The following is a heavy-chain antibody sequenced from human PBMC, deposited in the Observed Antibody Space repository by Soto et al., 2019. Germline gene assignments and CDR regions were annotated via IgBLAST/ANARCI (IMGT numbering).Heavy chain of an antibody. Sequence: KPSETVSLTCTVSGGSISSYYWSWIRQPPGKGLEWIGYIYYSGSTNYNPSLKSRVTISVDTSKNQFSLKLSSVTAADTAVYYCARGPVRLGFDYWGQGNRVTVSS. D-gene: IGHD6-19*01. CDR1: GGSISSYY. V-gene: IGHV4-59*01. CDR3: ARGPVRLGFDY. CDR2: IYYSGST. J-gene: IGHJ4*02.